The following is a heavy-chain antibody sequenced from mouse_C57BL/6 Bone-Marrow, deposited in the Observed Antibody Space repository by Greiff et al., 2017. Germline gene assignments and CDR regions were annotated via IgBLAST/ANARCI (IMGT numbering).Heavy chain of an antibody. CDR1: GYTFTSYD. V-gene: IGHV14-1*01. J-gene: IGHJ4*01. CDR3: TPGGCAMDY. CDR2: IDPEDGDT. Sequence: VQLQQSGPELVKPGASVKLSCKASGYTFTSYDINWVKQRPEQGLEWIGRIDPEDGDTEYAPKFQGKATMTADTSSNTAYLQLSSLTSEDTAVYYCTPGGCAMDYWGQGTSVTVSS.